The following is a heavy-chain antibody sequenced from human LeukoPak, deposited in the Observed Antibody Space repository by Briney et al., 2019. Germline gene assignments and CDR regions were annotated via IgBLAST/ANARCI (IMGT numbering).Heavy chain of an antibody. Sequence: GGSLRLSCAASGFTFSSYGMQWVHQAPGKGLEWVAIISYDGNTKYYGDSVRGRFTISRDNSKNTVYLQMSSLRADDAAIYYCARDRDFGVVTPWCDYWGQGILVTVSS. CDR1: GFTFSSYG. J-gene: IGHJ4*02. D-gene: IGHD3-3*01. V-gene: IGHV3-30*03. CDR2: ISYDGNTK. CDR3: ARDRDFGVVTPWCDY.